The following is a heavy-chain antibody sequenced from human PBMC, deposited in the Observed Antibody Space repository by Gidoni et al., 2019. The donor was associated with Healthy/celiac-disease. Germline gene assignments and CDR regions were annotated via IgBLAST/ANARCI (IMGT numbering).Heavy chain of an antibody. J-gene: IGHJ6*02. Sequence: QVQLQESGPGLVKPSETLSLTCTASGGSISSYYWSWIRQPPGKGLEWIGYIYYSGSTNYNPSLKSRVTISVDTSKNQFSLKLSSVTAADTAVYYCASGYSYGFYIDGMDVWGQGTTVTVSS. CDR2: IYYSGST. V-gene: IGHV4-59*01. D-gene: IGHD5-18*01. CDR3: ASGYSYGFYIDGMDV. CDR1: GGSISSYY.